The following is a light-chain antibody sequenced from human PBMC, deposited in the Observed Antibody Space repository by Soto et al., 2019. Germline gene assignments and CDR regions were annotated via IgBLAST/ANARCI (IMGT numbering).Light chain of an antibody. V-gene: IGLV2-23*02. Sequence: QSALTQPASVSRSPGQSITISCTGTSSDVGSYNLVSWYQQHPGKAPKLMIYEVSKRPSGVSNRFSGSKSGNTASLTISGLQAEDGADYYCCSYAGSSTGVFGGGTKVTVL. CDR1: SSDVGSYNL. CDR2: EVS. J-gene: IGLJ3*02. CDR3: CSYAGSSTGV.